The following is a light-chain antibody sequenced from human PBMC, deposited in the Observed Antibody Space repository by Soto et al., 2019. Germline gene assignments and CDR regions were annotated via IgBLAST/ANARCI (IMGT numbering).Light chain of an antibody. CDR2: GAS. V-gene: IGKV3-20*01. CDR3: QQYGSSPLT. J-gene: IGKJ4*01. Sequence: ETVLTQSPGTLYFSPGERATLSCRASQSVGNSHVAWYQQRRGLPPRLLIYGASNRATGIPDRFSGSGSGADFTLTISRLEPEDFAVYYCQQYGSSPLTFGGGTKVDI. CDR1: QSVGNSH.